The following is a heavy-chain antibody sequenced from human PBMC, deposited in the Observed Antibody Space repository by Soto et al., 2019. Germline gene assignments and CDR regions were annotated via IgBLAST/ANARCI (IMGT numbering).Heavy chain of an antibody. V-gene: IGHV4-31*03. J-gene: IGHJ2*01. Sequence: QVQLQESGPGLVKPSQTLSLTCTVSGGSISSGGYYWSWIREHPGKGLEWIGYIYYSGSTYYNPSLKSRLTISVDTSKNQFSLKLSSVTAADTAVYYCARDRITGTTGYFDLWGRGTLVTVSS. CDR3: ARDRITGTTGYFDL. CDR1: GGSISSGGYY. CDR2: IYYSGST. D-gene: IGHD1-20*01.